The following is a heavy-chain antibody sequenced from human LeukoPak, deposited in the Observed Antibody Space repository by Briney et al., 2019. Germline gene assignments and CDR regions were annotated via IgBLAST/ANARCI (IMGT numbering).Heavy chain of an antibody. Sequence: SETLSLTCTVSDYSISSGYGYYWGWIRQPPGKGLEWIGNIYYNGSTYYNPSLKSRVTISVDTSKNQFSLKLRSGTAADTAVYYCFRVYGSGSYHRWGVYYYYMDVWGKGTTVMVSS. J-gene: IGHJ6*03. CDR3: FRVYGSGSYHRWGVYYYYMDV. CDR2: IYYNGST. D-gene: IGHD3-10*01. CDR1: DYSISSGYGYY. V-gene: IGHV4-39*07.